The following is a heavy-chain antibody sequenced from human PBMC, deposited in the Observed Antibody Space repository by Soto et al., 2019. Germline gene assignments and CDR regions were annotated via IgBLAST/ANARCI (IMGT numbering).Heavy chain of an antibody. V-gene: IGHV3-23*01. CDR3: AKGVYSYDSSGYYYFDY. CDR2: ISGRAFTI. J-gene: IGHJ4*02. CDR1: GFTFSSYA. D-gene: IGHD3-22*01. Sequence: RLSCAASGFTFSSYAVSWVRQAPGKGPEWFSSISGRAFTIYVADSVKGRFTISREHSSSTLYLQMSRLCCEDTGVYYCAKGVYSYDSSGYYYFDYWGQGTMVTVSS.